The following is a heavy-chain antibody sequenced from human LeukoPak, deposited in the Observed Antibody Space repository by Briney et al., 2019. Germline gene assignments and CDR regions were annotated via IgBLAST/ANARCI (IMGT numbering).Heavy chain of an antibody. J-gene: IGHJ4*02. Sequence: PGGSLRLSCAASGFTFSSYWMHWVRQAPGKGLVWVSRINSDGSSTSYADSVKGRFTISRDNAKNTLYLQMNSLRAEDTAVYYCAKAKWELLVNFDYWGQGTLVTVSS. D-gene: IGHD1-26*01. CDR1: GFTFSSYW. CDR2: INSDGSST. V-gene: IGHV3-74*01. CDR3: AKAKWELLVNFDY.